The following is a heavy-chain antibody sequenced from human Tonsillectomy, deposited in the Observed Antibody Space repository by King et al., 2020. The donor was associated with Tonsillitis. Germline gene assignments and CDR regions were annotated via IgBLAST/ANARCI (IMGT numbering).Heavy chain of an antibody. V-gene: IGHV1-2*02. CDR3: AREGYNYDSSGFYSAY. CDR1: GYPFTGYY. CDR2: INPNSDGK. D-gene: IGHD3-22*01. Sequence: VQLVESGAEVKKPGASVKVSCKASGYPFTGYYIHWVRQAPGQRPEWMGWINPNSDGKHYAQKFQGRVTMTRDTSLSTVDMELSRLTSDDTAVYYCAREGYNYDSSGFYSAYWGQGTLVTVSS. J-gene: IGHJ4*02.